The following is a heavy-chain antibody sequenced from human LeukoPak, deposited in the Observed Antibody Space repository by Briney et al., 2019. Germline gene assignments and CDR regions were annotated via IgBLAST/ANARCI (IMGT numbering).Heavy chain of an antibody. CDR3: ANGIRPNDY. CDR1: GFTFSSYA. D-gene: IGHD1-1*01. CDR2: ISGGGGST. J-gene: IGHJ4*02. V-gene: IGHV3-23*01. Sequence: GGSLRLSCAASGFTFSSYAMNWVRQAPGKGLEWVSGISGGGGSTYYADSVKGRFTISRDNSKNTLYLQMNSLRAEDTAVYYCANGIRPNDYWGQGTQVTVSS.